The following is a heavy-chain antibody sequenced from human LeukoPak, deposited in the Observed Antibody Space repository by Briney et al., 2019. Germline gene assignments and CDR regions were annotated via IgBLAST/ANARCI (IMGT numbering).Heavy chain of an antibody. CDR2: ISGSGGST. Sequence: GGSLRLSCAVSGCTVTSNYMSWVRQAPGKGLEWVSAISGSGGSTYYADSVKGRFTISRDNSKNTLYLQMNSLRAEDTAVYYCAKDRPRGIAAADYWGQGTLVTVSS. D-gene: IGHD6-13*01. V-gene: IGHV3-23*01. J-gene: IGHJ4*02. CDR1: GCTVTSNY. CDR3: AKDRPRGIAAADY.